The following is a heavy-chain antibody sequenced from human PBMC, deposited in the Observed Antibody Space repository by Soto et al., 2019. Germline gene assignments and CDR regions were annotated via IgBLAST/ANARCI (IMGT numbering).Heavy chain of an antibody. CDR1: GGTFSSYA. V-gene: IGHV1-69*04. D-gene: IGHD4-17*01. CDR3: ARQYDYGDYYYYYMDV. CDR2: IIPILGIA. J-gene: IGHJ6*03. Sequence: SVKVSCKASGGTFSSYAISWVRQAPGQGLEWMGRIIPILGIANYAQKFQGRVTITADKSTSTAYMELSSLRSEDTAVYYCARQYDYGDYYYYYMDVWGKGTTVTVSS.